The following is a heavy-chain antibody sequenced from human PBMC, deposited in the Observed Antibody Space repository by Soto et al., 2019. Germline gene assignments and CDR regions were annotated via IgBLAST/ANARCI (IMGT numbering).Heavy chain of an antibody. CDR1: GFAFGTYW. D-gene: IGHD3-3*01. CDR2: VNTDGSTT. J-gene: IGHJ4*02. V-gene: IGHV3-74*01. Sequence: EVQLEQSGGGLVQPGGSLRLSCAASGFAFGTYWMHWVRQAPGRGLEWLSRVNTDGSTTDYAESVLGRFTISRDNARHTLYLQMDSLRAEDTAVYYCARLYDFWSASALDSWGQGALVAVSA. CDR3: ARLYDFWSASALDS.